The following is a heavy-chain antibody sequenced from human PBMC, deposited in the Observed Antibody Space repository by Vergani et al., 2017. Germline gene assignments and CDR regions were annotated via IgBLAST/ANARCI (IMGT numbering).Heavy chain of an antibody. CDR2: MNPNSGNT. D-gene: IGHD1-1*01. CDR3: AIAKKVGKKRERPWFDP. J-gene: IGHJ5*02. Sequence: QVQLVQSGAEVKKPGASVKVSCKASGYTFTSYDINWVRQATGQGLEWMGWMNPNSGNTGYAQKFQGRVTMTRNTSISTTYMELSSLRSEDTAVYYCAIAKKVGKKRERPWFDPWGQGTLVTVSS. CDR1: GYTFTSYD. V-gene: IGHV1-8*01.